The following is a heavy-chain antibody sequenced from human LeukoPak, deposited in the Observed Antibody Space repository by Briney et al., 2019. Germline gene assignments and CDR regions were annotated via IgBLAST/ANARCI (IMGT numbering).Heavy chain of an antibody. CDR2: IRYDGSNK. CDR3: ANLYGDYDPR. CDR1: GFIFSTYD. D-gene: IGHD4-17*01. V-gene: IGHV3-30*02. Sequence: GGSLRLSCAASGFIFSTYDMHWVRQAPGKGLEWVAFIRYDGSNKDYGDSVKGRFSISRDNSKNRLYLQMNSLRAEDTAVYYCANLYGDYDPRWGQGTLVTVSS. J-gene: IGHJ4*02.